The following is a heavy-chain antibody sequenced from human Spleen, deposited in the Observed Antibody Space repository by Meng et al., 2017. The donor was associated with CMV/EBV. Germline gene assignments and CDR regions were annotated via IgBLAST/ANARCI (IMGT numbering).Heavy chain of an antibody. CDR2: ISSSSSTI. Sequence: GESLKISCAASGFTFSSYSMNWVRQAPGKGLEWVSYISSSSSTIYYADSLKGRFTISRDNAKNSLFLQMNSLRAEDTAVYYCARRRGVPSTSYYGMDVWGQGTTVTVSS. D-gene: IGHD4/OR15-4a*01. CDR3: ARRRGVPSTSYYGMDV. J-gene: IGHJ6*02. CDR1: GFTFSSYS. V-gene: IGHV3-48*04.